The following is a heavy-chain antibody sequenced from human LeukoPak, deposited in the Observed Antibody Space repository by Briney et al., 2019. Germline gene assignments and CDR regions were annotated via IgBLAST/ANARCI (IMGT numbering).Heavy chain of an antibody. CDR1: GGTFSSYA. Sequence: GASVKVSCKASGGTFSSYAISWVRQAPGQGLEWMGRIIPILGIANYAQKFQGRVTITADKSTSTAYMELSSLRSEDTAVYYCARSTYFYDNSDHYRAPDYWGQGSLVTVSP. J-gene: IGHJ4*02. V-gene: IGHV1-69*04. CDR3: ARSTYFYDNSDHYRAPDY. D-gene: IGHD3-22*01. CDR2: IIPILGIA.